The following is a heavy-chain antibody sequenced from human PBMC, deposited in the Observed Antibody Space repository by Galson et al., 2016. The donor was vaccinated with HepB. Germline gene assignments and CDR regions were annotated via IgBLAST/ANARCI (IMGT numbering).Heavy chain of an antibody. CDR3: ARVRVSSFNPYWYFDL. CDR1: GFTFNTYA. CDR2: ITYDGSNK. Sequence: SLRLSCAASGFTFNTYAVHWVRQAPGRGLEWVAVITYDGSNKFYGDTVKGRVTISRDNSKTMLYLQMNDVRTEDTAVYFCARVRVSSFNPYWYFDLWGHGTLVTVSS. V-gene: IGHV3-30-3*01. J-gene: IGHJ2*01. D-gene: IGHD6-13*01.